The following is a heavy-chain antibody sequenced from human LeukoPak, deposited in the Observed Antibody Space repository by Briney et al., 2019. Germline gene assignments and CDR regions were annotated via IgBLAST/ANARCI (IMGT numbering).Heavy chain of an antibody. J-gene: IGHJ4*02. D-gene: IGHD6-19*01. Sequence: SETLSLTCTVSGGSISSYYWSWIRQPPGKGLEWIGYIYYSGSTNYNPSLKSRVTISVDTSKNQFSLKLSSVTAADTAVYYCARQRSAGTYYFDYWGQGTLVTVSS. CDR2: IYYSGST. CDR3: ARQRSAGTYYFDY. CDR1: GGSISSYY. V-gene: IGHV4-59*01.